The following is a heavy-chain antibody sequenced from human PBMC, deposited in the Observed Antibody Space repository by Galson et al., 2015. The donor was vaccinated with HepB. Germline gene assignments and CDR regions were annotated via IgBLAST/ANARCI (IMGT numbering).Heavy chain of an antibody. CDR2: IYWDDDK. CDR1: GFSLSTSGVG. D-gene: IGHD4-17*01. V-gene: IGHV2-5*02. Sequence: PALVKPTQPLTLTCTFSGFSLSTSGVGVGWIRQPPGKALEWLALIYWDDDKRYSPSLKSRLTITKDTSKNQVVLTMTNIDPVDTATYYCAHSDYGDYAPYYFDYWGQGTLVTVSS. CDR3: AHSDYGDYAPYYFDY. J-gene: IGHJ4*02.